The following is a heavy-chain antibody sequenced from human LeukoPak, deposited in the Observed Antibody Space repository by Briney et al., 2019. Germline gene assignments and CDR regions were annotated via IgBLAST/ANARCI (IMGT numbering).Heavy chain of an antibody. V-gene: IGHV1-3*01. CDR1: GYTFTSYA. CDR2: INAGNGNT. Sequence: ASVKVSCKASGYTFTSYAMHWVRQAPGQRLEWMGRINAGNGNTKYSQKFQGRVTITRDTSASTAYMELSSLRSEDTAVYYCARAAAYYYDSSGYLDPPIPSPDFDYWGQGTLVTVSS. J-gene: IGHJ4*02. CDR3: ARAAAYYYDSSGYLDPPIPSPDFDY. D-gene: IGHD3-22*01.